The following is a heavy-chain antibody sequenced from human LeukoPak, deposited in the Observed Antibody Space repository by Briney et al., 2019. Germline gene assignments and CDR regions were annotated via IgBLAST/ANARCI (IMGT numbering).Heavy chain of an antibody. V-gene: IGHV3-23*01. CDR3: AKGPRGLLWFGELAY. D-gene: IGHD3-10*01. CDR1: GFTFSAYA. J-gene: IGHJ4*02. Sequence: GGSLRLSCAASGFTFSAYAMSWVRQAPGKGLEWVSAMSGSGDRSYYTDSVKGRFTISRDNSKNTLYLQMNSLRAEDTAVYYCAKGPRGLLWFGELAYWGQGTLVTVSS. CDR2: MSGSGDRS.